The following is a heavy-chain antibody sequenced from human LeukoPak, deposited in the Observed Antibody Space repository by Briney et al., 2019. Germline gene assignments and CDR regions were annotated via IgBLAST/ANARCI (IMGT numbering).Heavy chain of an antibody. CDR1: GFSFISYG. Sequence: GGSLRLSCAASGFSFISYGMHWVRQAPGKGLEWVGVISDDGRRKDYADSVKGRFTISRDNSKDTLYLQMNSLRAEDTAVYYCAKRPSDYGDYVSYFDYWAREPWSPSPQ. CDR3: AKRPSDYGDYVSYFDY. V-gene: IGHV3-30*18. D-gene: IGHD4-17*01. J-gene: IGHJ4*02. CDR2: ISDDGRRK.